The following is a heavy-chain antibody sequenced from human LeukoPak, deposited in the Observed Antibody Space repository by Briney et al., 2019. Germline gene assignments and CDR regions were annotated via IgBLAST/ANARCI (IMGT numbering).Heavy chain of an antibody. CDR2: ISYDGSNK. V-gene: IGHV3-30*03. CDR1: GFTFSSYG. J-gene: IGHJ4*02. CDR3: ARSEDSSGYYFDY. D-gene: IGHD3-22*01. Sequence: GGSLRLSCAASGFTFSSYGMHWVRQAPGKGLEWVAVISYDGSNKHYADSVKGRFTISRDNSKNTLYLQMNSLRAEDTAVYYCARSEDSSGYYFDYWGQGTLVTVSS.